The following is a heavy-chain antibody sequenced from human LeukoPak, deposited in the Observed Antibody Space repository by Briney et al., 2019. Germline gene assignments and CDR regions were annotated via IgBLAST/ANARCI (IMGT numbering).Heavy chain of an antibody. CDR3: TKFDYAAFEY. CDR2: IKSKTDGGTT. J-gene: IGHJ4*02. D-gene: IGHD4-17*01. CDR1: GFTFSNAW. Sequence: GGSLRLSCAASGFTFSNAWMSWVRQAPGKGLEWVGLIKSKTDGGTTDYAAPVEGRFSISRDDSKNTLYLQMNSLKTEDTAVYYCTKFDYAAFEYWGQGTLVTVSS. V-gene: IGHV3-15*01.